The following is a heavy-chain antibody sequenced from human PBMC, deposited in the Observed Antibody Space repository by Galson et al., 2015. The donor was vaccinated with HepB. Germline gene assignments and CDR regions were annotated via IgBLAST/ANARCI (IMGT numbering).Heavy chain of an antibody. V-gene: IGHV3-48*04. CDR3: ARAPAEVINY. J-gene: IGHJ4*02. D-gene: IGHD3-10*01. CDR1: GFTFDAYS. Sequence: SLRLSCAASGFTFDAYSMNWVRQAPGKGLEWLSYISGSSSTIHYADSVKGRFTISRDNAKNSLYLQMNSLTAEDTAVYFCARAPAEVINYWGQGTLVTVSS. CDR2: ISGSSSTI.